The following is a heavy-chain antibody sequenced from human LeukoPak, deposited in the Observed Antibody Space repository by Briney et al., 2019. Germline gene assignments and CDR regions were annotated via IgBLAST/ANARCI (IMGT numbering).Heavy chain of an antibody. CDR1: GGTFRSYA. CDR2: IIPIFGTA. Sequence: GASVKVSCKASGGTFRSYAISWVRQAPGQGLEWMGGIIPIFGTANYAQKFQGRVTITADESTSTAYMELSRLRSDDTAVYYCARERCSSTSCYFDYWGQGTLVTVSS. D-gene: IGHD2-2*01. CDR3: ARERCSSTSCYFDY. V-gene: IGHV1-69*13. J-gene: IGHJ4*02.